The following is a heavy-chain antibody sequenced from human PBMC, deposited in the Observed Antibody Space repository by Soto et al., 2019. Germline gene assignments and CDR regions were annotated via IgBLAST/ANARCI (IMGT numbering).Heavy chain of an antibody. J-gene: IGHJ6*02. Sequence: GGSLRLSCAASGFTVSSNYVSWVRQAPGKGLEWVSVIYSGGSTYYADSVKGRFTISRDNSKNTLYLQMNSLRAEDTAVYYCARTQLYCTNGVCYYYYYYGMDVWGQGTTVTVSS. CDR3: ARTQLYCTNGVCYYYYYYGMDV. D-gene: IGHD2-8*01. V-gene: IGHV3-53*01. CDR1: GFTVSSNY. CDR2: IYSGGST.